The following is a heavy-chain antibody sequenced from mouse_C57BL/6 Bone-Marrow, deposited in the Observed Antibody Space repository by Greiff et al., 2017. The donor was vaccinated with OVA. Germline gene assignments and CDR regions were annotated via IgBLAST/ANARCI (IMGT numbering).Heavy chain of an antibody. CDR1: GYTFTDYN. CDR2: INPNNGGT. CDR3: ARWGVTTWDWYFDV. D-gene: IGHD2-2*01. Sequence: EVQLQQSGPELVKPGASVKIPCKASGYTFTDYNMDWVKQSHGKSLEWIGDINPNNGGTIYNQKFKGKATLTVDKSSSTAYMGLRSLTSEDTAVYYCARWGVTTWDWYFDVWGTGTTVTVSS. J-gene: IGHJ1*03. V-gene: IGHV1-18*01.